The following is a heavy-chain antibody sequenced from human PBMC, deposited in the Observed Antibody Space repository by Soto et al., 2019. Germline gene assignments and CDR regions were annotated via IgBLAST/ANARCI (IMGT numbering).Heavy chain of an antibody. D-gene: IGHD3-16*01. CDR3: ARYGDNMAYDI. V-gene: IGHV1-46*01. Sequence: QLMQSGPDVGKPGASVRVSCTASGYTFTASYIHWVRQAPGQGLEWMGMVLPGGDATYYAHKFQGRGSMSGGTSTTTVFLELTSLSSEDPAGYFCARYGDNMAYDIWGQGTLVTVSS. CDR1: GYTFTASY. J-gene: IGHJ4*02. CDR2: VLPGGDAT.